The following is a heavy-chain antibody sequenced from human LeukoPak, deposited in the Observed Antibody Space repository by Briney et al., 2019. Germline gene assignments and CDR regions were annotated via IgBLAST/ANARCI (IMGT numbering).Heavy chain of an antibody. CDR3: ARDPGRAARPIAGFDY. CDR2: IYTSGST. V-gene: IGHV4-39*07. CDR1: GGSISSSSYY. D-gene: IGHD6-6*01. J-gene: IGHJ4*02. Sequence: KPSETLSLTCTVSGGSISSSSYYWGWIRQPPGKGLEWIGRIYTSGSTNYNPSLKSRVTMSVDTSKNQFSLKLSSVTAADTAVYYCARDPGRAARPIAGFDYWGQGTLVTVSS.